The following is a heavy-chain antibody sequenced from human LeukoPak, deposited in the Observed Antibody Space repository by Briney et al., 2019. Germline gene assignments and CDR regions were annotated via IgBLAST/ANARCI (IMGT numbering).Heavy chain of an antibody. J-gene: IGHJ4*02. V-gene: IGHV3-74*01. D-gene: IGHD3-22*01. Sequence: GGSLRLSCGASGFTFSSYWMHWVRQAPGKGLVWVSRINSDGSSTNYADSVKGRFTISRDNAKNTLYLQMNSLRAEDTAVYYCARGDDSGYYDYFDYWGQGALVTVSS. CDR1: GFTFSSYW. CDR2: INSDGSST. CDR3: ARGDDSGYYDYFDY.